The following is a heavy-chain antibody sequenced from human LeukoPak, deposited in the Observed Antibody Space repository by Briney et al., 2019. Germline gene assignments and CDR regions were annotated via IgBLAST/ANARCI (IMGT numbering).Heavy chain of an antibody. CDR2: IIPIFGTA. D-gene: IGHD5-12*01. Sequence: SVKVSCKASGGTFSSYAISWVRQAPGQGLEWMGGIIPIFGTANYAQKFQGRVTITADESTGTAYMELSSLRSEDTAVYYCARAPSEWLRVDNWFDPWGQGTLVTVSS. CDR1: GGTFSSYA. CDR3: ARAPSEWLRVDNWFDP. V-gene: IGHV1-69*01. J-gene: IGHJ5*02.